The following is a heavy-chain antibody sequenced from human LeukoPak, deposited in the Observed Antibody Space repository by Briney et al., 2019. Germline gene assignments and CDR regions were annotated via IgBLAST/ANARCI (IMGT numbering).Heavy chain of an antibody. D-gene: IGHD3-22*01. CDR2: ISYTGRT. Sequence: SETLSLTCTVSGGSISGYYWSWIRQPPGKGLEWIVYISYTGRTNYNPSLKSRVTISVDTSKNQFSLKVSSATAADTAVYFCARHNREGQSGYYQFDYWGQGTLVTVSS. J-gene: IGHJ4*02. CDR3: ARHNREGQSGYYQFDY. V-gene: IGHV4-59*01. CDR1: GGSISGYY.